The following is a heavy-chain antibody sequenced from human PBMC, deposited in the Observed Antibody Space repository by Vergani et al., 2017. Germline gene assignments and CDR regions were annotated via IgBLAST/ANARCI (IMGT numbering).Heavy chain of an antibody. D-gene: IGHD2-15*01. Sequence: EVQLVESGGGLVQPGRSLRLSCAASGFTFDDYAMHWVRQAPGKGLEWVSGISWNSGSIGYADSVKGRFTISRDNAKNSLYLQMNSLRAEDTALYYCAKVRRAKEDPTWGMDVGGQGTTVTVSS. CDR3: AKVRRAKEDPTWGMDV. J-gene: IGHJ6*02. V-gene: IGHV3-9*01. CDR1: GFTFDDYA. CDR2: ISWNSGSI.